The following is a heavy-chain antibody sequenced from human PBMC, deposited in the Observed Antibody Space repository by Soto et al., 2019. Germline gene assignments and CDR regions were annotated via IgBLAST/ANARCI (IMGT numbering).Heavy chain of an antibody. Sequence: ETLSLTCTVSGGSISSSSYYWGWIRQPPGKGLEWIGSIYYSGSTYYNPSLKSRVTISVDTSMNQFSLKLSSVTAADTAVYYCARGGYCSSTSCPLAFDYWGQGTLVTVSS. CDR3: ARGGYCSSTSCPLAFDY. CDR1: GGSISSSSYY. J-gene: IGHJ4*02. CDR2: IYYSGST. V-gene: IGHV4-39*01. D-gene: IGHD2-2*01.